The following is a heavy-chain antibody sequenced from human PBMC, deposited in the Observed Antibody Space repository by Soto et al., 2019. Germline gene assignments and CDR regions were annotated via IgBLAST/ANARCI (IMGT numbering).Heavy chain of an antibody. J-gene: IGHJ1*01. CDR1: GGSITSADSY. CDR3: ARDFDKAASGR. Sequence: PSETLSLTCTVSGGSITSADSYWLWIRQHPGQGLEWLGYIAYSVDTYFNPSLRSRLTISADTSKNHFSLKLTSVTAADTAFYYCARDFDKAASGRWGQRTLFTSSS. CDR2: IAYSVDT. D-gene: IGHD3-9*01. V-gene: IGHV4-31*03.